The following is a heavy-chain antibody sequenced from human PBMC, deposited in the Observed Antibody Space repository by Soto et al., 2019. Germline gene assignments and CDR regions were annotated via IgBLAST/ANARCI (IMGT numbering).Heavy chain of an antibody. V-gene: IGHV1-69*08. CDR2: IIPILGIA. CDR1: GGTFSSYT. CDR3: ARDLGSGGSYHLDY. D-gene: IGHD1-26*01. Sequence: QVQLVQSGAEVKKPGSSVKVSCKASGGTFSSYTISWVRQAPGQGLEWMGRIIPILGIANYAQKFQGRVTITADKSTSTAYMELSSLRSEDTAVYYWARDLGSGGSYHLDYWGQGTLVTVSS. J-gene: IGHJ4*02.